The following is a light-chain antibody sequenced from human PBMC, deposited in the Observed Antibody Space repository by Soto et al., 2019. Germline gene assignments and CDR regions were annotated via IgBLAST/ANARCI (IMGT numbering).Light chain of an antibody. J-gene: IGKJ3*01. Sequence: DLQMTQSPSSLSASVGDRVTITCQASQDISNYLNWYQQKPGKAPKLLIYDASNLETGVPSTFSGSGSGTDLTFTISSLQPEEIATYYCQQYDNLPLTFGPGTKVDIK. CDR1: QDISNY. CDR3: QQYDNLPLT. CDR2: DAS. V-gene: IGKV1-33*01.